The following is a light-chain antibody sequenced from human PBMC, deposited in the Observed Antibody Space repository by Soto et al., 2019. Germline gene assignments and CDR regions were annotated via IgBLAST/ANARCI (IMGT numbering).Light chain of an antibody. CDR2: AAS. V-gene: IGKV1-9*01. J-gene: IGKJ4*01. CDR3: QQLNTYPST. Sequence: DIQMTQSPSSLSASIGDRVTITCQASQDISSYLGWYQQKPGKAPKLLIYAASTLQRGVPSRFSGSGSGTDFTLTISSLQTEDFATYYCQQLNTYPSTFGGGTKGDIK. CDR1: QDISSY.